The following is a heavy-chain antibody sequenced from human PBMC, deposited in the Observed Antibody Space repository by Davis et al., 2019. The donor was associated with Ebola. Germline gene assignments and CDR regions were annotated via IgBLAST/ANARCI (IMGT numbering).Heavy chain of an antibody. V-gene: IGHV4-59*01. J-gene: IGHJ4*02. CDR1: GGSISSYY. D-gene: IGHD1-1*01. CDR2: IYYSGST. Sequence: MPSETLSLTCTVSGGSISSYYWSWIRQPPGKGLEWIGYIYYSGSTNYNPSLKSRVTISVDTSKNQFSLKLSSVTAADTAVYYCARTTEGFDYWGQGTLVTVSS. CDR3: ARTTEGFDY.